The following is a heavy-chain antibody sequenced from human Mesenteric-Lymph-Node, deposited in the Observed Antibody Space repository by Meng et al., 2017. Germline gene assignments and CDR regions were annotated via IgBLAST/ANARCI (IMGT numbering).Heavy chain of an antibody. CDR2: ISGSGDST. Sequence: GESLKISCAASGFNFSTYWMSWVRQAPGKGLEWFSTISGSGDSTYYADSVKGRFTISRDNAKNSLYLQMNSLRAEDTALYYCARVSLYYYGMDVWGQGTTVTVSS. J-gene: IGHJ6*02. CDR1: GFNFSTYW. V-gene: IGHV3-23*01. CDR3: ARVSLYYYGMDV.